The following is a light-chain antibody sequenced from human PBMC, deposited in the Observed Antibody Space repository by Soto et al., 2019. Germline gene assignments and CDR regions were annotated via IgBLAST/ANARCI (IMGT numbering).Light chain of an antibody. CDR3: GAWDESLNGYV. CDR1: TSNIGAGYD. V-gene: IGLV1-40*01. J-gene: IGLJ1*01. CDR2: DDN. Sequence: QSVLTQPPSVSGAPGQRVTISCTGSTSNIGAGYDLHWYQQLPGTAPKLLIYDDNNRPSGVPDRFSGSKSGTSASLAINGLQSGDEADYYCGAWDESLNGYVFGTGTKVTVL.